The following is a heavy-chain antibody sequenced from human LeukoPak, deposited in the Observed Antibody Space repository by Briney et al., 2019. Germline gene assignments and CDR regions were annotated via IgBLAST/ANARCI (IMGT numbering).Heavy chain of an antibody. D-gene: IGHD1-1*01. Sequence: ASVKVSCKASGYTFTSYGISWVRQAPGQGLEWMGWISAYNGNTNYAQKLQGRVTMTTDTPTSTAYMELRSLRSDDTAVYYCARENRPKDSWNDVSFNWFDPWGQGTLVTVSS. CDR1: GYTFTSYG. J-gene: IGHJ5*02. CDR2: ISAYNGNT. CDR3: ARENRPKDSWNDVSFNWFDP. V-gene: IGHV1-18*01.